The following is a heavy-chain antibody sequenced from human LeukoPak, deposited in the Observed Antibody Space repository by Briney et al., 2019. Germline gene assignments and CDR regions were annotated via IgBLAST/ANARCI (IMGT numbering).Heavy chain of an antibody. CDR2: ISSSGSTI. D-gene: IGHD6-13*01. Sequence: GGSLRLSCAASGFTFSSYEMNWVRQAPGKGLEWISYISSSGSTIYYADSVKGRFTIPRDNAKNSLYLQMNSLRAEDTAVYYCASSRGSWPDYFDYWGQGTLVTVSS. CDR3: ASSRGSWPDYFDY. CDR1: GFTFSSYE. J-gene: IGHJ4*02. V-gene: IGHV3-48*03.